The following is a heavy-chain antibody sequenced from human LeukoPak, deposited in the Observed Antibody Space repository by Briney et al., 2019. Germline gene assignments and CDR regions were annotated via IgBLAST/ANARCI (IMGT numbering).Heavy chain of an antibody. D-gene: IGHD5-18*01. CDR1: GFTFSDYY. CDR3: ARDVAPPNTPMINLFDC. CDR2: ISSSGSTI. V-gene: IGHV3-11*04. Sequence: PGGSLRLSCAASGFTFSDYYMSWIRQAPGKGLEWVSYISSSGSTIYYADSVKGRFTISRDNAKNSLYLQMNSLRAEDTAVYYCARDVAPPNTPMINLFDCWGQGTLVTVSS. J-gene: IGHJ4*02.